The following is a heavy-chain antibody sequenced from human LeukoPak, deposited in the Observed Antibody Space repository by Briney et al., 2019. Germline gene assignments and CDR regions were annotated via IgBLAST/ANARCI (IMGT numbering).Heavy chain of an antibody. J-gene: IGHJ5*02. D-gene: IGHD3-22*01. CDR1: GYTFTSYG. V-gene: IGHV1-18*01. Sequence: GASVKVSCKASGYTFTSYGISWVRQAPGQGLEWMGWISAYNGNTNYAQKLQGRVTMTTDTSTSTAYMELRSLRSDDTAVYYCARYYYDSSAIGVNWFDPWGQGTLVTVSS. CDR2: ISAYNGNT. CDR3: ARYYYDSSAIGVNWFDP.